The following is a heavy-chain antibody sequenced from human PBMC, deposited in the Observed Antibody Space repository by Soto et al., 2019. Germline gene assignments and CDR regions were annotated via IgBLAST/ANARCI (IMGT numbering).Heavy chain of an antibody. D-gene: IGHD4-17*01. CDR2: ISYDGSNK. V-gene: IGHV3-30*18. Sequence: GGSLRLSCAASGFTFSSYGMHWVRQAPGKGLEWVAVISYDGSNKYYADSVKGRFTISRDNSKNTLYLQMNSLRAEDTAVYYCAKEYGDYDFDGMDVWGQGTTVTVSS. J-gene: IGHJ6*02. CDR3: AKEYGDYDFDGMDV. CDR1: GFTFSSYG.